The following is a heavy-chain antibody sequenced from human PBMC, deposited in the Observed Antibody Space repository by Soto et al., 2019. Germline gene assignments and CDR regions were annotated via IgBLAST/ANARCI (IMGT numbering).Heavy chain of an antibody. V-gene: IGHV3-23*01. D-gene: IGHD3-3*01. Sequence: EVQLLESGGGLVQPGGSLRLSCAASGFTFSSYAMSWVRQVPGKGLEWVSSIGGSGTNTYYTDPVKGRFTISRDNSKNTLNLQMNNLRVEDTAVYYCAKEHRFLEWLFNDYFDFWGQGTLVTVSS. J-gene: IGHJ4*02. CDR1: GFTFSSYA. CDR3: AKEHRFLEWLFNDYFDF. CDR2: IGGSGTNT.